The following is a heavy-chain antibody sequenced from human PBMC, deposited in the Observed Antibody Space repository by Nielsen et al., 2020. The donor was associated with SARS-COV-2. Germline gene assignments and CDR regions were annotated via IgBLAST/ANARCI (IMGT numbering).Heavy chain of an antibody. D-gene: IGHD6-19*01. J-gene: IGHJ5*02. CDR2: IRSNPDGGTA. CDR1: GFAFSNAW. CDR3: ATLVSGWSERGYNWFDP. Sequence: GESLKISCVGSGFAFSNAWMSWVRQAPGKGLEWVGHIRSNPDGGTAHYAAPVKDRFTISRHDSINTVYLQMNSLKTEDTGVYYCATLVSGWSERGYNWFDPWGQGTLVTVSS. V-gene: IGHV3-15*01.